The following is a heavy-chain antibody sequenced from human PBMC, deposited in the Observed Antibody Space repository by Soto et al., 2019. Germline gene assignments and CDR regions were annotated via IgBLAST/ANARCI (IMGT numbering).Heavy chain of an antibody. CDR2: IWYDGSNK. D-gene: IGHD3-22*01. CDR3: ARGGRLYYDSSGLAAFDI. J-gene: IGHJ3*02. CDR1: GLNFGSYA. Sequence: GEFMSLPCSGSGLNFGSYAMNWVRQAKGKGLEWVAVIWYDGSNKYYADSVKGRFTISRDNSKNTLYLQMNSLRAEDTAVYYCARGGRLYYDSSGLAAFDIWGQGTMVNVS. V-gene: IGHV3-33*08.